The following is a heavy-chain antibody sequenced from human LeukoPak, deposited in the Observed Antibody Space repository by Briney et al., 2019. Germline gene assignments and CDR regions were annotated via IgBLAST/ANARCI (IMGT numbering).Heavy chain of an antibody. V-gene: IGHV4-4*07. Sequence: SETLSLTCTVSGGSISSYYWSCIRQPAGKGLEWIGLIYTSGSTNYNPSLKSRVTMSVDTSKNQFSLRLSSVTAADTAVYYCARAWGSYSGYDQNWFDPWGQGTLVTVSS. CDR3: ARAWGSYSGYDQNWFDP. J-gene: IGHJ5*02. CDR1: GGSISSYY. D-gene: IGHD5-12*01. CDR2: IYTSGST.